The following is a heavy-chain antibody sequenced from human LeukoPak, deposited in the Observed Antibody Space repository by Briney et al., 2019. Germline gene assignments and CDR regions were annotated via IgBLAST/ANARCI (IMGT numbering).Heavy chain of an antibody. Sequence: PGGSLRLSCVASGFTFSRYNMNWVRQAPGKGLEWVSYISSSSGTMYYADSVKGRFTISRDNAKTSLYLQMNSLRAEDTAVYYCASSYDTTGYSPDYWGQGTLVTVSS. D-gene: IGHD3-22*01. V-gene: IGHV3-48*01. CDR3: ASSYDTTGYSPDY. J-gene: IGHJ4*02. CDR2: ISSSSGTM. CDR1: GFTFSRYN.